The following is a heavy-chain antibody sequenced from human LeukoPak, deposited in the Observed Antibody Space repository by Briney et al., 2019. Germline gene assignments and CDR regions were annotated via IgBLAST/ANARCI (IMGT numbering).Heavy chain of an antibody. CDR3: ARVAVYCSGGSCYLPDLSYFDY. V-gene: IGHV1-69*13. D-gene: IGHD2-15*01. J-gene: IGHJ4*02. CDR2: IIPIFGTA. CDR1: GYTFTSYG. Sequence: GASVKVSCKASGYTFTSYGISWVRQAPGQGLEWVGGIIPIFGTANYAQKFQGRVTITADESTSTAYMELSSLRSEDTAVYYCARVAVYCSGGSCYLPDLSYFDYWGQGTLVTVSS.